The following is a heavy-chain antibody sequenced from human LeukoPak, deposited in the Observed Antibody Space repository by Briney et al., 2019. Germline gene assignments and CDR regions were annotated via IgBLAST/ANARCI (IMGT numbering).Heavy chain of an antibody. D-gene: IGHD4-11*01. CDR1: GGSISSSGSS. V-gene: IGHV4-39*07. CDR2: ISYGGST. J-gene: IGHJ4*02. Sequence: SETLSLTCNVSGGSISSSGSSWAWIRQPPGTGLEWIASISYGGSTYYNPSLKSRVTISVDMSKNQFSLKLNSVTAADTAVYYCARGVNYAFDYWGQGPLVTVSS. CDR3: ARGVNYAFDY.